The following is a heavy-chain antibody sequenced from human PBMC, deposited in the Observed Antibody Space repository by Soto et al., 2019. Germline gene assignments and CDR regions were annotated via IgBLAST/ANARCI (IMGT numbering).Heavy chain of an antibody. J-gene: IGHJ5*02. Sequence: GASVKVSCKASGYTFTSYDINWVRQATGQGLEWMGWMNPNSGNTGYAQKFQGRVTMTRNTSISTAYMELSSLRSEDTAVYYCARTAIACSGCSCHKTLNWSDPWGQGTLVTVSS. CDR3: ARTAIACSGCSCHKTLNWSDP. D-gene: IGHD2-15*01. V-gene: IGHV1-8*01. CDR2: MNPNSGNT. CDR1: GYTFTSYD.